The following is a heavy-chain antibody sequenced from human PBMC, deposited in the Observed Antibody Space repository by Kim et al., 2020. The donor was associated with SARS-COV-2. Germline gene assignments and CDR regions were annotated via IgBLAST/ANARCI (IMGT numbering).Heavy chain of an antibody. Sequence: GGSLRLSCAASGFTFSSYGMHWVRQAPGKGLEWVAVIWYDGSNKYYADSVKGRFTISRDNSKNTLYLQMNSLRAEDTAVYYCARGGPPEDDAFDIWGQGTMVTVSS. D-gene: IGHD1-26*01. CDR2: IWYDGSNK. CDR1: GFTFSSYG. J-gene: IGHJ3*02. CDR3: ARGGPPEDDAFDI. V-gene: IGHV3-33*01.